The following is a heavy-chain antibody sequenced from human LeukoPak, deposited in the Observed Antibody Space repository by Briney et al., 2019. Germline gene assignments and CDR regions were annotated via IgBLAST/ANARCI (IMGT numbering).Heavy chain of an antibody. Sequence: GGSLRLSCAASGSYWMHWVRQAPGKGLVWVSHINSDGSWTSYADSVKGRFTISKDNTNNALYLQMNSLRVEDTAVYYCAKNNGWFHLAQWGQGTLVTVSS. J-gene: IGHJ4*02. CDR2: INSDGSWT. CDR3: AKNNGWFHLAQ. V-gene: IGHV3-74*01. CDR1: GSYW. D-gene: IGHD6-19*01.